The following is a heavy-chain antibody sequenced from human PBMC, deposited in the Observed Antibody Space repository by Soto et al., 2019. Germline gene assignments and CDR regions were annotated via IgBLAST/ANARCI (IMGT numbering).Heavy chain of an antibody. CDR2: IIPIFGTA. CDR1: GVTFSSYA. J-gene: IGHJ5*02. CDR3: AHGSGWSRNWFDP. D-gene: IGHD6-19*01. V-gene: IGHV1-69*13. Sequence: SVKVSCKASGVTFSSYAISWVRQAPGQGLEWMGGIIPIFGTANYAQKFQGRVTITADESTSTAYMELSSLRSEDTAVYYCAHGSGWSRNWFDPWGQGTLVTVSS.